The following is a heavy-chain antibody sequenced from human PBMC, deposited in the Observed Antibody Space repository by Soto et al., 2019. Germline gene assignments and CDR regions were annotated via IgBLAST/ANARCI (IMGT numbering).Heavy chain of an antibody. CDR3: ARSSGGNFGIIIEGSNWFDP. V-gene: IGHV1-2*02. J-gene: IGHJ5*02. CDR1: GYTFTANY. CDR2: INSNSGGT. Sequence: GASVKVSCKASGYTFTANYIHWVRQAPGQGLEWMGWINSNSGGTKYAQKFQGRVTMTRDTSRSTVYMELRSLRSDDTAIYYCARSSGGNFGIIIEGSNWFDPWGQGTLVTVSS. D-gene: IGHD3-3*01.